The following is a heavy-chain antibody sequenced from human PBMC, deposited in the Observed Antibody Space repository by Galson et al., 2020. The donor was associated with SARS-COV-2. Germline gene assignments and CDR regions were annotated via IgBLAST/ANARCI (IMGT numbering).Heavy chain of an antibody. D-gene: IGHD6-19*01. CDR1: GYSFTSYW. V-gene: IGHV5-51*01. CDR3: ARPLQPEDRSGWYGWGWCDP. J-gene: IGHJ5*02. CDR2: IYPGDSDT. Sequence: GEYLKISCKGSGYSFTSYWIGWVRQMLGKGLEWMGIIYPGDSDTRYSPSLQGHVTISADKSIRTASLQWSSLKASDTAMYYCARPLQPEDRSGWYGWGWCDPWGQGTLVTVSS.